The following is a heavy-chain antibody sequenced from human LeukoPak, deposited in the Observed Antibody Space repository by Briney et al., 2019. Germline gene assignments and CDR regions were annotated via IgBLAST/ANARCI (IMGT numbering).Heavy chain of an antibody. CDR2: IYHSGST. CDR1: GYSISSGYY. CDR3: ARVVQSTDSSGFYLPEYFQH. Sequence: KTSETLSLTCTVSGYSISSGYYWGWIRQPPGKGLEWMGRIYHSGSTYYNPSLKSRVTISVDTSKNQFSLKLRSVTAADTAVYYCARVVQSTDSSGFYLPEYFQHWGQGTLVTVSS. J-gene: IGHJ1*01. V-gene: IGHV4-38-2*02. D-gene: IGHD3-22*01.